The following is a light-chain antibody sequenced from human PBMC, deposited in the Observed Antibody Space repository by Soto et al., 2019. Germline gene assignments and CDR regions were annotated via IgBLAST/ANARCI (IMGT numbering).Light chain of an antibody. CDR1: QSVSSY. CDR2: DAS. CDR3: QQRSSWPIT. J-gene: IGKJ4*01. V-gene: IGKV3-11*01. Sequence: EIVLTQSPATLSLSPGERATLSCRASQSVSSYLAWYQQKPGQAPRLLIYDASNRATGIPARFSGSGSGTDFTLTISNLEPADFAVYYCQQRSSWPITFGGGTKVEIK.